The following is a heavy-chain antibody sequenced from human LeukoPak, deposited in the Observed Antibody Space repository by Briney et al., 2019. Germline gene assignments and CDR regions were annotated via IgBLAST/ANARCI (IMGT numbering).Heavy chain of an antibody. CDR1: GYTFTSYY. CDR2: INLSGGST. D-gene: IGHD6-13*01. Sequence: GASVKVSCKASGYTFTSYYMHWVRQAPGQGLEWMGIINLSGGSTSYAQKFQGRVTITRDTSTSTVYMELSSLRSEDTAVYYCAREGDQQYSSSPPNWFDPWGQGTLVTVSS. V-gene: IGHV1-46*01. CDR3: AREGDQQYSSSPPNWFDP. J-gene: IGHJ5*02.